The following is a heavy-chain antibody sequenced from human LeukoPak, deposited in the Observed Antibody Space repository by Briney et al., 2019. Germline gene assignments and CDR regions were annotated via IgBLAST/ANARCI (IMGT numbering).Heavy chain of an antibody. D-gene: IGHD1-7*01. CDR3: ARALELGDWFDP. V-gene: IGHV4-59*08. J-gene: IGHJ5*02. Sequence: SETLSLTCTVSGGSMDLSYWSWIRQPPGKGLEWIGFIYSSGNTNYNPSLKSRVAISVDTSKNQFSLKLSSVTAADTAVYYCARALELGDWFDPWGQGTLVTVSS. CDR1: GGSMDLSY. CDR2: IYSSGNT.